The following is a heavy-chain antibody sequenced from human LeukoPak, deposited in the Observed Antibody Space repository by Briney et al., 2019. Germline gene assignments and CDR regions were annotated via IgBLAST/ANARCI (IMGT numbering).Heavy chain of an antibody. CDR2: IYYSGST. Sequence: PSETLSLTCTVSGGSISSHYWSWIRQPPGKGLEGIGYIYYSGSTNYNPSLKSRVTISVDTSKNQFSLKLSSVTAADTAEYYCARRSSGSYFRGPWGQGTLVTVSS. J-gene: IGHJ4*02. CDR3: ARRSSGSYFRGP. CDR1: GGSISSHY. V-gene: IGHV4-59*11. D-gene: IGHD1-26*01.